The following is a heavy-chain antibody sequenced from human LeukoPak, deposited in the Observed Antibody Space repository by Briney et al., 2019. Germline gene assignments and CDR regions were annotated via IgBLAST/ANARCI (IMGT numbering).Heavy chain of an antibody. V-gene: IGHV3-33*01. J-gene: IGHJ4*02. CDR1: GFTFSSYG. CDR3: ARAPIGELYGDY. Sequence: GGSLRLSCAASGFTFSSYGMHWVRQAPGKGLEWVAVIWYDGSNKYYADSVKGRFTISRDNSKNTLYLQMNSLRAEDTAVYYYARAPIGELYGDYWGQGTLVTVSS. CDR2: IWYDGSNK. D-gene: IGHD3-10*01.